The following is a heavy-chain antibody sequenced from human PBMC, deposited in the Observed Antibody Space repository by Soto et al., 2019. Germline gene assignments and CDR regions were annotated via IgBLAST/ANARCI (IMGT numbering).Heavy chain of an antibody. J-gene: IGHJ4*02. D-gene: IGHD4-4*01. CDR3: ARHQYNSNLFDY. V-gene: IGHV5-51*01. CDR1: GYSFTSYW. Sequence: GESLQISCQGSGYSFTSYWIGWVRQMPGKGLEWMGIILPRDSDTRYSPSFQGQVTISADKSISTAYLQWSSLKASDTAMYYCARHQYNSNLFDYWGQGTLVTVSS. CDR2: ILPRDSDT.